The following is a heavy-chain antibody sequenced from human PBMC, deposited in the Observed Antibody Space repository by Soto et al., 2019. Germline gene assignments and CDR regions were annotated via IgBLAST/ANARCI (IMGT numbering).Heavy chain of an antibody. CDR2: IDWDDDK. J-gene: IGHJ6*02. V-gene: IGHV2-70*01. Sequence: SGPTLVNPTQTLTLTCTFSGFSLSTSGMSVSWIRQPPGKALGWLALIDWDDDKYYSKYLKTRLIISKDTSKNQVVLTMTNMDPVDTATYYCARTTLGYYYGMDVWGQGTTVTVSS. CDR3: ARTTLGYYYGMDV. CDR1: GFSLSTSGMS. D-gene: IGHD7-27*01.